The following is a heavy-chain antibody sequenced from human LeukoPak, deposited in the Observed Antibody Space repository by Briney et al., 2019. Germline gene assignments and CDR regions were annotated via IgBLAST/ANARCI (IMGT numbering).Heavy chain of an antibody. J-gene: IGHJ4*02. V-gene: IGHV3-30-3*01. CDR3: ANAGVVTPRDY. CDR2: ISYDGSNK. D-gene: IGHD3-22*01. Sequence: LAGGSLRLSCAASGFTFSSYAMHWVRQAPGKGLEWVAVISYDGSNKYYADSVKGRFTISRDNSKNTLFLQMNSLRAEDTALYYCANAGVVTPRDYWGQGTLVTVSS. CDR1: GFTFSSYA.